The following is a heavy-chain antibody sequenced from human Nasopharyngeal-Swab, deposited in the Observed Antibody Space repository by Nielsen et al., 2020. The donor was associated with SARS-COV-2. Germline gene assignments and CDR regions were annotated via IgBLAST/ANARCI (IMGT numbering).Heavy chain of an antibody. CDR3: ARDSDIYCSSTSCYAGIDY. D-gene: IGHD2-2*01. J-gene: IGHJ4*02. CDR2: ISSSSSTI. CDR1: GFTFSSYS. V-gene: IGHV3-48*02. Sequence: GGSLRLSCAASGFTFSSYSMNWVRQAPGKGLEWVSYISSSSSTIYYADSVKGRFTISRDNAKNSLYLQMNSLRDEDTAVYYCARDSDIYCSSTSCYAGIDYWGQGTLVTVSS.